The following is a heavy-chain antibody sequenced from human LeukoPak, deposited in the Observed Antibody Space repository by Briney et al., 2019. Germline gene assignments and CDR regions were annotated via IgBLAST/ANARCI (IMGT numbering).Heavy chain of an antibody. Sequence: GASVKVSCKASGGTFSSYAISWVRQAPGQGLEWMGRIIPILGIANYAQKFQGRVTITADKSTSTAYMELSSLRSEDTAVYYCVREYHYYDSSGYYYPDHWGQGTLVTVSS. CDR3: VREYHYYDSSGYYYPDH. J-gene: IGHJ4*02. CDR2: IIPILGIA. V-gene: IGHV1-69*04. D-gene: IGHD3-22*01. CDR1: GGTFSSYA.